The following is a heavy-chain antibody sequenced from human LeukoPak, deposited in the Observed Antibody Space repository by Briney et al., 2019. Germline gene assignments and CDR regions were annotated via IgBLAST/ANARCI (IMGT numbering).Heavy chain of an antibody. Sequence: PGGSLRLSCAAPGFIFSNYWMTWVRQAPGKGLEWLASINKDGGEKYYLDSVKGRFTISRDNAKNSLFLQMNTLRDEDTAVYYCVRWGAPPHFDYWGQGTLVTVSS. CDR2: INKDGGEK. V-gene: IGHV3-7*01. CDR1: GFIFSNYW. CDR3: VRWGAPPHFDY. J-gene: IGHJ4*02. D-gene: IGHD1-26*01.